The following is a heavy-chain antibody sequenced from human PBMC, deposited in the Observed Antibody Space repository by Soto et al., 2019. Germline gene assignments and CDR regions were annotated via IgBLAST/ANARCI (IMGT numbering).Heavy chain of an antibody. V-gene: IGHV1-69*01. J-gene: IGHJ4*02. Sequence: QVQLVQSGAEVKKPGSSVKVSCKASGGTFSSYAISWVRQAPGQGLEWMGGIIPIFGTANYAQKFQGRVTITADESTSTAYMELSSLRSEDTAVYYCATQGGYSYGFYFDYWGQGTLVTVSS. CDR3: ATQGGYSYGFYFDY. CDR2: IIPIFGTA. CDR1: GGTFSSYA. D-gene: IGHD5-18*01.